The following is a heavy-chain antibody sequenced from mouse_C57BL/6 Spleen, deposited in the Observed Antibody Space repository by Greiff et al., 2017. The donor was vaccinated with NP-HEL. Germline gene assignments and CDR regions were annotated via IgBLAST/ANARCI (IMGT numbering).Heavy chain of an antibody. CDR1: GYTFTSYW. CDR2: IDPSDSET. D-gene: IGHD2-4*01. V-gene: IGHV1-52*01. CDR3: ARSWGVYYEYDGYYARDY. J-gene: IGHJ4*01. Sequence: QVQLQQPGAELVRPGSSVKLSCKASGYTFTSYWMHWVKQRPIQGLEWIGNIDPSDSETHYNQKFKDKATLTVDKSSSTAYMQLSSLTSEDSAVDYGARSWGVYYEYDGYYARDYWGQGTSVTVSS.